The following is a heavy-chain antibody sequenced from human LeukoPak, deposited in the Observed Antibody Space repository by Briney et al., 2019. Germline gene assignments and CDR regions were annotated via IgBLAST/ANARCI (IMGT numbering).Heavy chain of an antibody. CDR2: IYYSGST. Sequence: SEALSLTCTVSGGSISSYYWGWIRQPPGKGLEWIGYIYYSGSTNYNPSLKSRVTISVDTSKNQFSLKLSSVTAADTAVYYCATSPRRALANWFDPWGQGTLVTVSS. CDR3: ATSPRRALANWFDP. D-gene: IGHD3-3*02. V-gene: IGHV4-59*01. CDR1: GGSISSYY. J-gene: IGHJ5*02.